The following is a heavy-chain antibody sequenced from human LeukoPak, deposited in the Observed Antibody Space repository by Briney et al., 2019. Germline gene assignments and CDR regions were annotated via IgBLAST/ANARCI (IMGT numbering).Heavy chain of an antibody. D-gene: IGHD6-6*01. CDR3: VRDQVEYSTSSTLDY. J-gene: IGHJ4*02. V-gene: IGHV3-30*04. CDR1: GFTFTHYA. CDR2: ISYDGSHK. Sequence: PGRSLRLSCEASGFTFTHYAMHWVRQAPGRGLEWVAVISYDGSHKYYADSVKGRFTISRDNSKNTLYLQMNSLRSEDTAVYYCVRDQVEYSTSSTLDYWSQGTLVTVSS.